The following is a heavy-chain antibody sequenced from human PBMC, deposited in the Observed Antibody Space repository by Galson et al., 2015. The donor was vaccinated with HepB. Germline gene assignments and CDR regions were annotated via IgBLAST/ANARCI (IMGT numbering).Heavy chain of an antibody. D-gene: IGHD6-19*01. J-gene: IGHJ4*02. Sequence: PALVKPTQTLTLTCTFFGFSLSTSGMCVSWIRQPPGKALEWLALIDWDDDKLYTTSLKTRLAVSKDTSKNQVVLTMTDMDPVDTATYYCARAPLSYTSGRFYDFWGPGTRVTVSS. V-gene: IGHV2-70*01. CDR1: GFSLSTSGMC. CDR3: ARAPLSYTSGRFYDF. CDR2: IDWDDDK.